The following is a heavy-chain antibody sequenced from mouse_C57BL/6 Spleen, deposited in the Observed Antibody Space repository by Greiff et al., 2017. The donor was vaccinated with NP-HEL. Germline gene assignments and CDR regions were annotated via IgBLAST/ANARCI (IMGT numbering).Heavy chain of an antibody. Sequence: QVHVKQSGAELARPGASVKMSCKASGYTFTSYTMHWVKQRPGQGLEWIGYINPSSGYTKYNQKFKDKATLTADKSSSTAYMQLSSLTSEDSAVYYCARSGLRHAMDYWGQGTSVTVSS. CDR1: GYTFTSYT. D-gene: IGHD2-2*01. CDR3: ARSGLRHAMDY. CDR2: INPSSGYT. V-gene: IGHV1-4*01. J-gene: IGHJ4*01.